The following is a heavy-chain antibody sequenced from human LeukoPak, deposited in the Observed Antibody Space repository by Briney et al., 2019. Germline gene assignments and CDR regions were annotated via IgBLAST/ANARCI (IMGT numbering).Heavy chain of an antibody. CDR3: ARGGYCSGGTCYGAGWFDP. Sequence: GGSLRLSCAASGFTFSSYNMNWVRQAPGQGLEWISYISSRGSTIYYADSVKGRFTISRDNAKNSLYLQMNSLRADDTAVYYCARGGYCSGGTCYGAGWFDPWGQGTLVTVSS. V-gene: IGHV3-48*01. CDR1: GFTFSSYN. CDR2: ISSRGSTI. D-gene: IGHD2-15*01. J-gene: IGHJ5*02.